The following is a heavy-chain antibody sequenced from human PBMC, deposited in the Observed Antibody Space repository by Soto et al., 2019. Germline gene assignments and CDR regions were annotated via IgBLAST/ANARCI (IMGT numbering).Heavy chain of an antibody. CDR3: ATWHEREHAFDV. V-gene: IGHV3-53*01. J-gene: IGHJ3*01. CDR2: LFDVDGS. D-gene: IGHD1-1*01. CDR1: GLTISGKKY. Sequence: DVQLVESGGGLIQPGESLRLSCAAFGLTISGKKYVAWVPQAPGKGLEWVSALFDVDGSFYADSVRGRFTTSSDRSKTTVYLQMNHLRPDDTAVYYCATWHEREHAFDVWGQGTTVTISS.